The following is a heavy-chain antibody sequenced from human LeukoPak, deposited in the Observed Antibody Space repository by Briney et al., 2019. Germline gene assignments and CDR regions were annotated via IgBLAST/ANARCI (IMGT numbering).Heavy chain of an antibody. D-gene: IGHD3-22*01. CDR2: IYSGGST. CDR1: GFTVSSNY. J-gene: IGHJ4*02. CDR3: ARDSSGQKNFDY. Sequence: GGSLRLSCAASGFTVSSNYMSWVRQAPGKGLEWVSVIYSGGSTYYADPVKGRFTISRDNSKNTLYLQMNSLRAEDTAVYYCARDSSGQKNFDYWGQGTLVTVSP. V-gene: IGHV3-53*01.